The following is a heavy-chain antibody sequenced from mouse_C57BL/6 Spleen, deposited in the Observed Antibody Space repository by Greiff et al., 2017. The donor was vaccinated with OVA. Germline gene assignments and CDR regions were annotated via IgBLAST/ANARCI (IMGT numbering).Heavy chain of an antibody. J-gene: IGHJ3*01. CDR2: ISDGGSYT. V-gene: IGHV5-4*01. CDR1: GFTFSSYA. CDR3: ARDHANWEGGFAY. D-gene: IGHD4-1*01. Sequence: EVQLVESGGGLVKPGGSLKLSCAASGFTFSSYAMSWVRQTPEKRLEWVATISDGGSYTYYPDNVKGRFTISRDNAKNNLYLQMSHLKSEDTAMYYCARDHANWEGGFAYWGQGTLVTVSA.